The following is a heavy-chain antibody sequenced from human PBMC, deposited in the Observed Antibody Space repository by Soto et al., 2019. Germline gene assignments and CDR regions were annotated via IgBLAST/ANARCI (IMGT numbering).Heavy chain of an antibody. CDR2: ISAYNGNT. Sequence: ASVKVSCKAAGYTLTSYGSSWGRQAPGQGLEWMGWISAYNGNTNYAQKLQGRVTMTTDTSTSTAYMELSSLRSEDTAVYYCARDRREMVVAVTSYFDYWGQGTLVTVSS. V-gene: IGHV1-18*01. J-gene: IGHJ4*02. CDR1: GYTLTSYG. CDR3: ARDRREMVVAVTSYFDY. D-gene: IGHD2-15*01.